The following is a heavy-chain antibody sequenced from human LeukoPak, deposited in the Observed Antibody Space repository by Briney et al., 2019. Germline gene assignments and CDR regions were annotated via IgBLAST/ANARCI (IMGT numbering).Heavy chain of an antibody. Sequence: GASVKVSCKASGGTFSSYAISWVRQAPGQGLEWMGGIIPIFGTANYAQKFQGRVTITTDESTSTAYMELSSLRSEDTAVYYCAKDAVVVRGVPYYMDVWGKGTTVTVSS. J-gene: IGHJ6*03. CDR1: GGTFSSYA. CDR2: IIPIFGTA. D-gene: IGHD3-10*01. V-gene: IGHV1-69*05. CDR3: AKDAVVVRGVPYYMDV.